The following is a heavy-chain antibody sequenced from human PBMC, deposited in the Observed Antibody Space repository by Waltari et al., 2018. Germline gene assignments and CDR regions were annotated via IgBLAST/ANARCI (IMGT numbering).Heavy chain of an antibody. CDR3: ARVSWSTGNYYYFYIDV. Sequence: QLQLQESGPGLVKPSETLSLACSVSGGTICSLGHYWGWIRHPPGNGLAWLGTIYYTGATYYNSSLQSRVTLSVDTSKNQICLKLNSMTAADTAVYYCARVSWSTGNYYYFYIDVWGKGTTVTVSS. V-gene: IGHV4-39*07. CDR1: GGTICSLGHY. J-gene: IGHJ6*03. CDR2: IYYTGAT. D-gene: IGHD3-10*01.